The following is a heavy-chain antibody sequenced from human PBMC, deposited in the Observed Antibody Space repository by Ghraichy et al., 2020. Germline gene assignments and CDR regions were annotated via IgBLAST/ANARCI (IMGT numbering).Heavy chain of an antibody. D-gene: IGHD3-22*01. V-gene: IGHV3-48*02. CDR3: ARRYYDSSGYYSTRFDY. Sequence: LSLTCAASGFTFSSYSMNWVRQAPGKGLEWVSYISSSSSTIYYADSVKGRFTISRDNAKNSLYLQMNSLRDEDTAVYYCARRYYDSSGYYSTRFDYWGQGTLVTVSS. CDR1: GFTFSSYS. J-gene: IGHJ4*02. CDR2: ISSSSSTI.